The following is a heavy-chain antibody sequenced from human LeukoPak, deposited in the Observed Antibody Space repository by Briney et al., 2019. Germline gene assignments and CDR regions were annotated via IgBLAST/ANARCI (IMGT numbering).Heavy chain of an antibody. Sequence: GGSLRLSCAASGFTFSTYSMNWVRQAPGKGLEWVAYISSRSSATYYADSVKGRFTISRDNAKNSLYLQMNSLRDEDTAVYYCARGTGDPQRFDPWGQGTLVTVSA. J-gene: IGHJ5*02. D-gene: IGHD4-17*01. CDR1: GFTFSTYS. CDR2: ISSRSSAT. CDR3: ARGTGDPQRFDP. V-gene: IGHV3-48*02.